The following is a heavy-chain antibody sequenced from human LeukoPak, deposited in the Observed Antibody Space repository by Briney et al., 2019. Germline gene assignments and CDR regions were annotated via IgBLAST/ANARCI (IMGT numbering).Heavy chain of an antibody. V-gene: IGHV3-66*01. Sequence: GGSLRLSCAASGFTVSSNYMSWVRHAPGKGREWVSVIYSGGSTYYADSVKGRFTISRDNSKNTLYLQMNSLTAEDTAVYYCASGSDSSGYYFPFDYWGQGTLVTVSS. CDR1: GFTVSSNY. D-gene: IGHD3-22*01. CDR3: ASGSDSSGYYFPFDY. J-gene: IGHJ4*02. CDR2: IYSGGST.